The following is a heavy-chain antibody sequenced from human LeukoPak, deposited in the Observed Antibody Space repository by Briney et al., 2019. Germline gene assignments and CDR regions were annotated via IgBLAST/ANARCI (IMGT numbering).Heavy chain of an antibody. CDR3: ARDMSSSWYYDAFDI. CDR2: ISSSSSTI. Sequence: GGSLRLSCAASGFTFSSYSMNWVRQAPGKGLEWVSYISSSSSTIYYADSVKGRFTISRDNAKNSLYLQMNSLRAEDTAVYYCARDMSSSWYYDAFDIWGQGTMVTVSS. J-gene: IGHJ3*02. V-gene: IGHV3-48*01. D-gene: IGHD6-13*01. CDR1: GFTFSSYS.